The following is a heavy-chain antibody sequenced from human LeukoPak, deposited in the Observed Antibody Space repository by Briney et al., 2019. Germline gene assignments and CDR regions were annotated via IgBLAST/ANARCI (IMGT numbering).Heavy chain of an antibody. V-gene: IGHV4-34*01. CDR2: INHSGST. D-gene: IGHD5-18*01. Sequence: SETLSLTCAVYGGSFSGYYWSWIRQPPGKGLEWIGEINHSGSTNYNPSLKSRVTISVDTSKNQFSLKLSSVTAADTAVYYCARGSIEYSYGLYFDYWGQGTLVTVSS. J-gene: IGHJ4*02. CDR3: ARGSIEYSYGLYFDY. CDR1: GGSFSGYY.